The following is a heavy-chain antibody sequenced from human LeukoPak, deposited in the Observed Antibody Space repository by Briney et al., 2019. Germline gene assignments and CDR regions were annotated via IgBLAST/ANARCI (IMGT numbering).Heavy chain of an antibody. Sequence: GGSLRLSCAASGFSFRDSALHWVRQAPGKGLEWVAIISYDASNKEYGDSLKGRFTISRDNSKNTLYLQMGSLRVEDTAMYYCARELRWLRGFDYWGRGTLVTVSS. J-gene: IGHJ4*02. CDR1: GFSFRDSA. V-gene: IGHV3-30*04. CDR3: ARELRWLRGFDY. D-gene: IGHD5-24*01. CDR2: ISYDASNK.